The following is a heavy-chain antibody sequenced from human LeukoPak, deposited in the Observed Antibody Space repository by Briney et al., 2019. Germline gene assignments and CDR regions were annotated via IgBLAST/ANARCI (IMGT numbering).Heavy chain of an antibody. CDR1: GFTFSDYY. J-gene: IGHJ5*02. CDR2: ISGSGGST. CDR3: ARVLLGGLWFGELSS. D-gene: IGHD3-10*01. V-gene: IGHV3-23*01. Sequence: GGSLRLSCAASGFTFSDYYMSWVRQAPGKGLEWVSAISGSGGSTYYADSVKGRFTISRDNSKNTLYLQMNSLRAEDTAAYYCARVLLGGLWFGELSSWGQGTLVTVSS.